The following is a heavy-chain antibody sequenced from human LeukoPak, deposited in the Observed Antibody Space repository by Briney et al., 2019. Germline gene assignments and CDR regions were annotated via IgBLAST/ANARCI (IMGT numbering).Heavy chain of an antibody. V-gene: IGHV1-8*01. CDR2: MNPNSGNT. CDR3: ARGLDSSSWPLYYYYYYMDV. CDR1: GYTFTSYD. D-gene: IGHD6-13*01. Sequence: ASVKVSCKASGYTFTSYDINWVRQATGQGLEWMGWMNPNSGNTGYAQKFQGRVTMTRNTSISTAYMELSSLRSEDTAVYYCARGLDSSSWPLYYYYYYMDVWGKGTTVTVSS. J-gene: IGHJ6*03.